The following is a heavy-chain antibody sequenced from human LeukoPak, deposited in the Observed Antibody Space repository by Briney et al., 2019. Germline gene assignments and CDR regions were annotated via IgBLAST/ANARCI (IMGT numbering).Heavy chain of an antibody. J-gene: IGHJ4*02. CDR3: ARDLGMYSSSWYFDY. CDR1: GFTFSSCA. V-gene: IGHV3-21*01. CDR2: ISSSSSYI. D-gene: IGHD6-13*01. Sequence: GGSLRLSCAASGFTFSSCAMSWVRQAPGKGLEWVSSISSSSSYIYYAGSVKGRFTISRDNAKNSLYLQMNSLRAEDTAVYYCARDLGMYSSSWYFDYWGQGTLVTVSS.